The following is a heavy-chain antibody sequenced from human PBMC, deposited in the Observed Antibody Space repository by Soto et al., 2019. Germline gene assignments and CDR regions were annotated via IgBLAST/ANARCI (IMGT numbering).Heavy chain of an antibody. Sequence: GGSLRLSCAASGFTFSSYAMHWVRQAPGKGLEWVAVISYDGSNKYYADSVKGRFTISRDNSKNTLYLQMNSLRAEDTAVYYCARQPWFGFPAVYYYYGMDVWGQGTTVTVSS. CDR3: ARQPWFGFPAVYYYYGMDV. CDR1: GFTFSSYA. D-gene: IGHD3-10*01. CDR2: ISYDGSNK. V-gene: IGHV3-30-3*01. J-gene: IGHJ6*02.